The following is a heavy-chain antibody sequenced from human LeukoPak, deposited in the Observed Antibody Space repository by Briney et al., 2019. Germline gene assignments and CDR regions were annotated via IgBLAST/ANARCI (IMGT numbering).Heavy chain of an antibody. J-gene: IGHJ4*02. D-gene: IGHD1-26*01. CDR2: IYSGGDT. CDR3: ARDRVGATDYFDY. V-gene: IGHV3-53*05. CDR1: GFTVSSNY. Sequence: GGSLRLSCAVSGFTVSSNYMSWVRQAPGKGLEWVSVIYSGGDTYYADSVKGRFTISRDNSKNTLYLQMNSLRAEDTAVYYCARDRVGATDYFDYWGQGTLVTVSS.